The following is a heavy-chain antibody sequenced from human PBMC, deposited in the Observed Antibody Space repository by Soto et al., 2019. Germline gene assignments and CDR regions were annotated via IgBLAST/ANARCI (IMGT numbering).Heavy chain of an antibody. V-gene: IGHV4-59*01. J-gene: IGHJ6*02. D-gene: IGHD4-17*01. CDR3: ARNGDYAPYYYYYYGMDV. CDR1: GGSISSYY. Sequence: PTETLSRNCIVSGGSISSYYWSWIRRPPGKGLEWIGYIYYSGSTNYNPSLKSRVTISVDTSKNQFSLKLSSVTAADTAVYYCARNGDYAPYYYYYYGMDVWGQGTTVTVSS. CDR2: IYYSGST.